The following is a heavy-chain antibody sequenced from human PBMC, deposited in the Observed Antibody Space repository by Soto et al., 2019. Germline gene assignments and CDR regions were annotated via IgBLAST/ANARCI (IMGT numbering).Heavy chain of an antibody. CDR1: GYSFTNNY. V-gene: IGHV1-2*04. J-gene: IGHJ6*02. CDR2: INPNGGGT. Sequence: ASLKVSCKASGYSFTNNYVGWVRQATVQGLEGMGWINPNGGGTNYAQKFQGWVTMTRDTYISTAYMELSRLRSDDTAVYYCARIGRYCSGGSCYYGMDVWGQGTTVT. D-gene: IGHD2-15*01. CDR3: ARIGRYCSGGSCYYGMDV.